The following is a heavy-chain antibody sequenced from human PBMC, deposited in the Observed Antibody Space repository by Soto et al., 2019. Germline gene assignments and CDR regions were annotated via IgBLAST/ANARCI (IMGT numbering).Heavy chain of an antibody. Sequence: SVNVRCKSSVGACSRYAISWDRQAPGQGLEWMGGIIPIFGTANYAQKFHGRVTITADKSTSTAYMELSSLRSEDTAVYYCARTDHLPTHYYYYYYGMDVWGQGTTVTGSS. CDR1: VGACSRYA. V-gene: IGHV1-69*06. J-gene: IGHJ6*02. CDR2: IIPIFGTA. CDR3: ARTDHLPTHYYYYYYGMDV.